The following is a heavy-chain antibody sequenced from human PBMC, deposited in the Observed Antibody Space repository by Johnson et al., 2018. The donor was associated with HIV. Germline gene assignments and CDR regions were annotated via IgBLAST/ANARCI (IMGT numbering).Heavy chain of an antibody. CDR3: TTDWEYYYGAGKLDAFDM. CDR1: GFTFSSYG. J-gene: IGHJ3*02. D-gene: IGHD3-10*01. CDR2: IWYDGSNK. Sequence: QVQLVESGGGVVQPGRSLRLSCAASGFTFSSYGMHWVRQAPGKGLEWVAVIWYDGSNKYYADSVKGRFTISRDNSKNTLYLQMNSLRAEDTAVYYCTTDWEYYYGAGKLDAFDMWGQGTMVTVSS. V-gene: IGHV3-33*01.